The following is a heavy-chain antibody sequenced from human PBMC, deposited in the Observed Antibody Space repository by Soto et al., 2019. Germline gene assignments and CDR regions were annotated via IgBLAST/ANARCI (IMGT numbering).Heavy chain of an antibody. V-gene: IGHV5-51*01. CDR3: AIHFATYSSGSDYYYYGMDV. D-gene: IGHD6-19*01. CDR2: IYPGDSDT. J-gene: IGHJ6*02. CDR1: GYSFTSYW. Sequence: PGESLKISCKGSGYSFTSYWIGWVRQMPGKGLEWMGIIYPGDSDTRYSPSFQGQVTISADKSISTAYLQWSSLKASDTAMYYWAIHFATYSSGSDYYYYGMDVWGQGTTVTVSS.